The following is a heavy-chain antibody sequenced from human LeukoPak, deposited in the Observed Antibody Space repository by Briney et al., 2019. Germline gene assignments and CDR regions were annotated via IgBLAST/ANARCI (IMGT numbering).Heavy chain of an antibody. J-gene: IGHJ5*02. D-gene: IGHD3-10*01. Sequence: GGSLRLSCAASGFTFTTFGMHWVRQTPAKGLEWVASISSDGSKTYYTDSVKGRSTISRDDSYNTLYLQMTNLRPDDSAINIWARSYGRHFLDPWGRGTLVTVSS. V-gene: IGHV3-30*02. CDR3: ARSYGRHFLDP. CDR2: ISSDGSKT. CDR1: GFTFTTFG.